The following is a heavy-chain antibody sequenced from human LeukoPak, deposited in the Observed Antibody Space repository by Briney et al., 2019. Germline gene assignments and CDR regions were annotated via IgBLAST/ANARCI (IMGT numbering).Heavy chain of an antibody. J-gene: IGHJ6*02. Sequence: GGSLRLSCAASGFTFSSRWMHWVRQAPGKGLVWVSRINSDGSSTNYADSVKGRFTISRDNAKNTLYLQMNSLRAEDTALYYCAKDIAPGVTLYGMDVWGQGTTVTVSS. CDR3: AKDIAPGVTLYGMDV. V-gene: IGHV3-74*01. D-gene: IGHD2/OR15-2a*01. CDR1: GFTFSSRW. CDR2: INSDGSST.